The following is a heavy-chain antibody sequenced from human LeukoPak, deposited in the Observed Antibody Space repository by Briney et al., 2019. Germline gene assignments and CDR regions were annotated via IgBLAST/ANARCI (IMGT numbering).Heavy chain of an antibody. CDR1: GFTFSSYA. CDR3: AKGPSGGYYYDSSGYYYDY. CDR2: ISGSGGST. J-gene: IGHJ4*02. V-gene: IGHV3-23*01. D-gene: IGHD3-22*01. Sequence: GGSLRLSCAASGFTFSSYAMSWVRQAPGKGLEWVSAISGSGGSTYYADSVKGRFTIPRDHSKNTLYLQMNSLRAEDTAVYYCAKGPSGGYYYDSSGYYYDYWGQGTLVTVSS.